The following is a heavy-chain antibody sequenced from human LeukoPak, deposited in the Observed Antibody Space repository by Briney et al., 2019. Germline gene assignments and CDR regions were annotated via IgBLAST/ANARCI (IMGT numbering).Heavy chain of an antibody. V-gene: IGHV3-23*01. CDR3: AKNSGPVYYYYGMDV. Sequence: GGSLRLSCAASGFSFDDYAMHWVRQAPGKGLEWVSAISGSGGSTYYADSVKGRFTISRDNSKNTLYLQMNSLRAEDTAVYYCAKNSGPVYYYYGMDVWGQGTTVTVSS. CDR1: GFSFDDYA. D-gene: IGHD3-10*01. CDR2: ISGSGGST. J-gene: IGHJ6*02.